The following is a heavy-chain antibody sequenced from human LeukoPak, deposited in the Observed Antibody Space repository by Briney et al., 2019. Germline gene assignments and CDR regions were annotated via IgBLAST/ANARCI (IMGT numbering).Heavy chain of an antibody. J-gene: IGHJ6*02. CDR1: GGSISSSSYY. Sequence: KTSETLSLTCTVSGGSISSSSYYWSWIRQHPGKGLEWIGYIYYSGSTYYNPSLKSRVTISVDTSKNQFSLKLSSVTAADTAVYYCARVGSDDFWSGYPYYYYGMDVWGQGTTVTVSS. CDR3: ARVGSDDFWSGYPYYYYGMDV. D-gene: IGHD3-3*01. CDR2: IYYSGST. V-gene: IGHV4-31*03.